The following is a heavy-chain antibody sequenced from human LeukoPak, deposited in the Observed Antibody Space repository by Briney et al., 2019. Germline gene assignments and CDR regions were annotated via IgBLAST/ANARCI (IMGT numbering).Heavy chain of an antibody. D-gene: IGHD5-18*01. V-gene: IGHV1-2*02. CDR2: INPNSDGT. CDR3: ARDNSYGNDY. J-gene: IGHJ4*02. Sequence: ASVKVSCKASGYTFTAPGQGLEWMGWINPNSDGTKYAQVTMTRDTSINADYMELSRLRSNDTAVYYCARDNSYGNDYWGQGTLVTVSS. CDR1: GYTFT.